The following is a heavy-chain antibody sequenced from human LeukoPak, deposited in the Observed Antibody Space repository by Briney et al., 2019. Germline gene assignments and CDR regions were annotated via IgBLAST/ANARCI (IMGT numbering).Heavy chain of an antibody. CDR3: ARGMAVAGNGLDP. CDR2: INSDGRST. CDR1: GFTLSSYS. V-gene: IGHV3-74*01. D-gene: IGHD6-19*01. Sequence: GGSLRLSCAASGFTLSSYSMHWVRQAPGKGLVWVSRINSDGRSTNYADSVKGRFTISRDNAKNTLSLQMNSLRAEDTAVYYCARGMAVAGNGLDPWGQRTLVTVSS. J-gene: IGHJ5*02.